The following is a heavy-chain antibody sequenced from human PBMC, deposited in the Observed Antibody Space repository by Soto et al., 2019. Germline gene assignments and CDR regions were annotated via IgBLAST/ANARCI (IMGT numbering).Heavy chain of an antibody. V-gene: IGHV4-34*01. Sequence: PSETLSLTCAVYGGSFSGYYWSWIRQPPGKGLEWIGEINHSGSTNYNPSLKSRVTISVDTSKNQFSLKLSSVTAADTAVYYCARGQRVVVTATLYGMGVWGQGTTVTVSS. CDR2: INHSGST. CDR3: ARGQRVVVTATLYGMGV. CDR1: GGSFSGYY. D-gene: IGHD2-21*02. J-gene: IGHJ6*02.